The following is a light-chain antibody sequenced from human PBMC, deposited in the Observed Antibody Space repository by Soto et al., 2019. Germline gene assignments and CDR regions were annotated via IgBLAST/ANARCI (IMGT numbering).Light chain of an antibody. Sequence: EIVMTQSPATLSVSQGEGATLSCRASQNVNTNLAWSEQKPGQAPRLLISGASTRATGIPARFSGSGSGTELTLTISSLQSEDSAVYYCQQYIDWPLTFGGGTKVEIK. V-gene: IGKV3-15*01. CDR3: QQYIDWPLT. CDR1: QNVNTN. CDR2: GAS. J-gene: IGKJ4*01.